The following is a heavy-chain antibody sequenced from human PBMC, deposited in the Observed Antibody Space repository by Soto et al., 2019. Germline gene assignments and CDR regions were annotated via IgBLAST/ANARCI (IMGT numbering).Heavy chain of an antibody. CDR2: LSRSGENT. V-gene: IGHV3-23*01. D-gene: IGHD3-9*01. Sequence: EVQLLESGGGLVQPGGSLRLSCAASGFTFSNYAMSWVRQAPGGGLEWVSALSRSGENTYHADSVRGRFTISRANSKNTLYLRMNSLRVEDTAIDYCAKDFAHYAIASGYPTFGKWGQGTLVTVSS. CDR1: GFTFSNYA. J-gene: IGHJ4*02. CDR3: AKDFAHYAIASGYPTFGK.